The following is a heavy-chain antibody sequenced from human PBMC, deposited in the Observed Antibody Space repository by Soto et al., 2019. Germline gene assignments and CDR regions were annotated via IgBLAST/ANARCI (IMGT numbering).Heavy chain of an antibody. CDR1: GYTFTGYY. CDR3: AVGYYYYYYGMDV. V-gene: IGHV1-2*04. J-gene: IGHJ6*02. CDR2: INPNSGGT. D-gene: IGHD1-26*01. Sequence: ASVKVSCKASGYTFTGYYMHWVRQAPGQGLEWMGWINPNSGGTNYAQKFQGWVTMTRDTSISTAYMELSRLRSDDTAVYYCAVGYYYYYYGMDVWGQGTTVTVSS.